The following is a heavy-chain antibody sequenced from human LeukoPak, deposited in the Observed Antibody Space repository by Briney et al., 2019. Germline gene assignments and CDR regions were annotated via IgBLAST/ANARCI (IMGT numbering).Heavy chain of an antibody. Sequence: SVKVSCKASGYTFTSYGISWVRQAPGQGLEWMGRIIPIFGTANYAQKFQGRVTITTDESTSTAYMELSSLRSEDTAVYYCARDLRNITMIVEDPYYFDYWGQGTLVTVSS. J-gene: IGHJ4*02. CDR3: ARDLRNITMIVEDPYYFDY. CDR1: GYTFTSYG. CDR2: IIPIFGTA. V-gene: IGHV1-69*05. D-gene: IGHD3-22*01.